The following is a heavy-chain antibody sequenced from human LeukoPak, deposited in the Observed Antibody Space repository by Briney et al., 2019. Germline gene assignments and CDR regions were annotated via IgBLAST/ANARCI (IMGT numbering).Heavy chain of an antibody. CDR1: GGSISSSSYY. Sequence: PSETLSLTCTVSGGSISSSSYYWGWIRQPPGKGLAWIGSIYYSGSTYYNPSLKSRVTISVDTSKNQFSLKLSSVTAADTAVYYCARRTPDYYGSGSYYPVRDNWFDPWGQGTLVTVSS. D-gene: IGHD3-10*01. CDR2: IYYSGST. CDR3: ARRTPDYYGSGSYYPVRDNWFDP. V-gene: IGHV4-39*01. J-gene: IGHJ5*02.